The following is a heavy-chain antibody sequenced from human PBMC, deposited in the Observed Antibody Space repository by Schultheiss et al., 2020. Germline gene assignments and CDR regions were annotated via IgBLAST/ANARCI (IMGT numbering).Heavy chain of an antibody. D-gene: IGHD3-10*01. CDR1: GFTFSSYA. Sequence: GGSLRLSCAASGFTFSSYAMSWVRQAPGKGLEWVSAISGSGGSTYYADSVKGRFTISRDNSKNTLYLQMNSLRAEDTAVYYCAKAHYGSGSWGGMDGWGQGTTVTVSS. V-gene: IGHV3-23*01. CDR2: ISGSGGST. J-gene: IGHJ6*02. CDR3: AKAHYGSGSWGGMDG.